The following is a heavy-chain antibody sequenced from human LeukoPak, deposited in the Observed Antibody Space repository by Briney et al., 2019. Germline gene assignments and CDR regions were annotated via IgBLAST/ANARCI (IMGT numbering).Heavy chain of an antibody. D-gene: IGHD3-22*01. CDR3: AKDDYYDDIFDY. CDR1: GFTFSSYS. V-gene: IGHV3-23*01. Sequence: GGSLRLSCAASGFTFSSYSMNWVRQAPGKGLEWVSAISGSGGSTYYADSVKGRFTISRDNSKNTLYLQMNSLRAEDTAVYYCAKDDYYDDIFDYWGQGTLVTVSS. CDR2: ISGSGGST. J-gene: IGHJ4*02.